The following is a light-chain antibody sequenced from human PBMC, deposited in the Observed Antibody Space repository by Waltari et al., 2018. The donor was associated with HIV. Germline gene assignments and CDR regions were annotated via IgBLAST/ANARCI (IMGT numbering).Light chain of an antibody. J-gene: IGKJ1*01. CDR1: QSISSW. CDR3: QQYNDDFWT. CDR2: KAS. V-gene: IGKV1-5*03. Sequence: DIQMTQSPSTLSASVGDRVSITCRASQSISSWLAWYQQKPGKAPKLLIYKASSLQSGVPSRFSGSGSDTEFTLTISSLQPDDFATYYCQQYNDDFWTFGQGTKVEI.